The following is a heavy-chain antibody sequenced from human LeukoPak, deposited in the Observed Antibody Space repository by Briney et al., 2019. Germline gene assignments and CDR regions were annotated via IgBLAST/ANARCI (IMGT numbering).Heavy chain of an antibody. CDR2: IWYDGSNK. V-gene: IGHV3-33*08. D-gene: IGHD2-15*01. CDR3: AGDRMVAAMWYYYGMDV. J-gene: IGHJ6*02. CDR1: GFTFSSYT. Sequence: GGSLRLSCAASGFTFSSYTMSWVRQAPGKGLEWVAVIWYDGSNKYYADSVKGRFTISRDNSKNTLYLQMNSLRAEDTAVYYCAGDRMVAAMWYYYGMDVWGQGTTVTVSS.